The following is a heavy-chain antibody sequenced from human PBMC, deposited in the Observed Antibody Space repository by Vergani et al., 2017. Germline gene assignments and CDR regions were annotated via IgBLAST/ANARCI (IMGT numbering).Heavy chain of an antibody. CDR1: GGTFSSCA. CDR3: AGRDSTSIGVVIIRGYYYYGMDV. CDR2: IIPIFGTA. J-gene: IGHJ6*02. Sequence: QVQLVQSGAEVKKPGSSVKVSCKASGGTFSSCAISWVRQAPGQGLEWMGGIIPIFGTANYAHKFQGRVTITADEPTSTAYMELSSLRSEDTAVYYCAGRDSTSIGVVIIRGYYYYGMDVWGQGTTVTVSS. V-gene: IGHV1-69*01. D-gene: IGHD3-3*01.